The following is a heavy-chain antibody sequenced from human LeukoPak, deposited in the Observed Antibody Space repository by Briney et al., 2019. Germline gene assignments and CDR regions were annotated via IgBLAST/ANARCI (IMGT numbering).Heavy chain of an antibody. CDR3: ARDVASSGWYDY. Sequence: ASVKVSCKASGGTFSSYAISWVRQAPGQGLEWMGGIIPIFGTANYAQKFQGRVTITADESTSTAYMELSSLRSENTAVYYCARDVASSGWYDYWGQGTLVTVSS. CDR1: GGTFSSYA. CDR2: IIPIFGTA. V-gene: IGHV1-69*13. D-gene: IGHD6-19*01. J-gene: IGHJ4*02.